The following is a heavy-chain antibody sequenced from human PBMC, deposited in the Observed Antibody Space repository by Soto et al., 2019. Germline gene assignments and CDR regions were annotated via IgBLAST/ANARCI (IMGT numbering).Heavy chain of an antibody. CDR3: ARLYCSASSCYSAGGFDI. V-gene: IGHV3-33*01. J-gene: IGHJ3*02. CDR2: VWFDGSDK. CDR1: GFTFSTYG. D-gene: IGHD2-15*01. Sequence: GGSLRLSCAASGFTFSTYGMHWVRQAPGKGLEWVALVWFDGSDKYSSDSVKGRFTISRDNSKNTLYLQMNSLRAEDTAVYYCARLYCSASSCYSAGGFDIWGQGTMVTVSS.